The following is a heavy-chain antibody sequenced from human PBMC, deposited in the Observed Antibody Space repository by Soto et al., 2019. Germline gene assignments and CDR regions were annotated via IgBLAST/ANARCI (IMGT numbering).Heavy chain of an antibody. CDR1: GVPIFNYY. V-gene: IGHV4-59*08. CDR3: AAYNGYDYVIDY. CDR2: IYYSGST. J-gene: IGHJ4*02. Sequence: SETLSLTCSVSGVPIFNYYWSWIRQPPGKGLEWIAYIYYSGSTNYNPSLKSRVTISIDTSKYQFSLKLRSVTAADTAVYYCAAYNGYDYVIDYWGQGTLVTVSS. D-gene: IGHD5-12*01.